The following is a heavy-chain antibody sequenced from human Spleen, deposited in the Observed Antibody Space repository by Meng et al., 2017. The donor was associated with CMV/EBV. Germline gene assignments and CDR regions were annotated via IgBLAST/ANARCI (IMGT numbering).Heavy chain of an antibody. D-gene: IGHD1-26*01. V-gene: IGHV5-51*01. Sequence: GESLKISCRTSGYSFTTYWIGWVRQMPGKDLEWMGIIYPGDSDTRYSPSFQGQVTISADKSISTAYLQWSSLKASDTAMYYCARPGTYYEPLDYWGQGTLVTVSS. CDR3: ARPGTYYEPLDY. CDR2: IYPGDSDT. CDR1: GYSFTTYW. J-gene: IGHJ4*02.